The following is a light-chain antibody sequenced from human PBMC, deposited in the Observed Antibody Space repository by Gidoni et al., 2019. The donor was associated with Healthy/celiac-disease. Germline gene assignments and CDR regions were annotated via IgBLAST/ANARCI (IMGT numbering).Light chain of an antibody. Sequence: QSALTQPASVSGSPGQPITISCTGTSSDVGSYNLVSWYQQHPGKAPKLMIYEGSKRPSGVSNRFSGSKSGNTASLTISGLQAEDEADYYCCSYAGSSTSLWVFGGGTKLTVL. J-gene: IGLJ3*02. CDR2: EGS. V-gene: IGLV2-23*01. CDR3: CSYAGSSTSLWV. CDR1: SSDVGSYNL.